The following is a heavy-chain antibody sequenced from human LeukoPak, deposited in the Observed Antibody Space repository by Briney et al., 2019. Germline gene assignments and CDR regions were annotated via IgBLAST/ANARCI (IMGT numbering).Heavy chain of an antibody. CDR3: VSAPVSGSYVVY. CDR2: ISAYNGNT. Sequence: ASVKVSCKASGYTFTSYGISWVRQAPGQGLEWMGWISAYNGNTNYAQKLQGRVTMTTDTSTSTAYMELRSLRSDDTAVYYCVSAPVSGSYVVYWGQGTLVTVSS. V-gene: IGHV1-18*01. CDR1: GYTFTSYG. J-gene: IGHJ4*02. D-gene: IGHD1-26*01.